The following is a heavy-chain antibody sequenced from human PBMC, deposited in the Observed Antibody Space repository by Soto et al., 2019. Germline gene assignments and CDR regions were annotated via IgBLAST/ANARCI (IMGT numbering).Heavy chain of an antibody. J-gene: IGHJ4*02. CDR3: AKHQIGWYDFDY. CDR2: ISGSGGST. D-gene: IGHD6-19*01. V-gene: IGHV3-23*01. Sequence: EFQLLESGGGLVQPGGSLRLSCAASGFTFSTNAMSWVRQAPGKGLEWVSAISGSGGSTYYADPVKGRFTISRDNSKNTLYLQMNSLRAEDTAVFYCAKHQIGWYDFDYWGQGTLVTVSS. CDR1: GFTFSTNA.